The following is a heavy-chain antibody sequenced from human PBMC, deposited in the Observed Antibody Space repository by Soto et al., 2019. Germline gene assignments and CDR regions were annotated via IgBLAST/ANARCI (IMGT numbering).Heavy chain of an antibody. D-gene: IGHD2-15*01. Sequence: EVQLVESGGGLVKPGGSLRVSCAASGFTFSTYNMNWVRQAPGKGLEWVSSISSTSSFIYYADSAKGRFTISRDNAKNSLSLHMNSLRAEDTAVYYCARALRYCSGGICYPPPYYFDYWGQGTLVTVSS. V-gene: IGHV3-21*01. CDR3: ARALRYCSGGICYPPPYYFDY. J-gene: IGHJ4*02. CDR1: GFTFSTYN. CDR2: ISSTSSFI.